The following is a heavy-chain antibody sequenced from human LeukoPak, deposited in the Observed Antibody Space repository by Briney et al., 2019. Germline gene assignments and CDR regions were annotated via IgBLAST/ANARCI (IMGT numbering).Heavy chain of an antibody. CDR3: ARSLSGLYSSSWYYFDY. J-gene: IGHJ4*02. V-gene: IGHV3-53*01. Sequence: GGSLRLSCAASEFTFSKYWMLWVRQAPGKGLERVSVIYSGGSTYYADSVKGRFTISRDNSKNTLYLQMNSLRAEDTAVYYCARSLSGLYSSSWYYFDYWGQGTLVTVSS. D-gene: IGHD6-13*01. CDR2: IYSGGST. CDR1: EFTFSKYW.